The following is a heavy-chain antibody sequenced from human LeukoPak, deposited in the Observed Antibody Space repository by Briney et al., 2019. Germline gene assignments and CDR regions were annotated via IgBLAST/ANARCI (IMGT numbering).Heavy chain of an antibody. CDR3: AKNGDRGAYCTGGTCYPYFYYYMDV. J-gene: IGHJ6*03. V-gene: IGHV3-23*01. CDR1: GFTFSNYA. CDR2: ISSTGGTT. D-gene: IGHD2-15*01. Sequence: PGGSLRLSCAASGFTFSNYAMSWVRQAPGKGLEWVSSISSTGGTTYYADSVKGRFTISRDNSKNTLYLQTNSLRAEDTAIYYCAKNGDRGAYCTGGTCYPYFYYYMDVWGKGTTVTI.